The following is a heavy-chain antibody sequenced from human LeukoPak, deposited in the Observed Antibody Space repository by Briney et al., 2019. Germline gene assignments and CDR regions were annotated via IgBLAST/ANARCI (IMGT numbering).Heavy chain of an antibody. CDR2: INPNSGGT. J-gene: IGHJ4*02. V-gene: IGHV1-2*02. D-gene: IGHD3-16*01. CDR1: GYTFTGYY. Sequence: GASVKVSCKASGYTFTGYYMHWVRQAPGQGLEWMGWINPNSGGTNYAQKFQGRVTMTRDTSISTAYMELSRLRSDDTAVYYCARARGGPQFRFDYWGQGTLVTVSS. CDR3: ARARGGPQFRFDY.